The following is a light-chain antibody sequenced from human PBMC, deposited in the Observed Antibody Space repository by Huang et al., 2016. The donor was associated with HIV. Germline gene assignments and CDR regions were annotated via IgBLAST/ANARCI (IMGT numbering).Light chain of an antibody. Sequence: IVMTQSPATLSVSPGESATLSCRASQNIGGSFAWYQKKPGQSPWLLMYEASTRATGIPTRLSGSESGTDVTLTISSLQSEDFAVYYCQQYNDWSAVTFGGGTKVEI. CDR1: QNIGGS. J-gene: IGKJ4*01. V-gene: IGKV3-15*01. CDR2: EAS. CDR3: QQYNDWSAVT.